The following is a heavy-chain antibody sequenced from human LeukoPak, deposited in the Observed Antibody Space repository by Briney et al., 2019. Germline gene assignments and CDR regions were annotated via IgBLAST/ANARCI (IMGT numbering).Heavy chain of an antibody. CDR2: INHSGST. CDR1: GGSFSGYY. CDR3: ARVCGLDTYYYFDY. V-gene: IGHV4-34*01. D-gene: IGHD2-21*01. Sequence: SETLSLTCAVYGGSFSGYYWSWIRQPPGKGLEWIGEINHSGSTNYNPSLKSRVTISVDMSKNQFSLKLSSVTAADTAVYYCARVCGLDTYYYFDYWGQGTLVTVSS. J-gene: IGHJ4*02.